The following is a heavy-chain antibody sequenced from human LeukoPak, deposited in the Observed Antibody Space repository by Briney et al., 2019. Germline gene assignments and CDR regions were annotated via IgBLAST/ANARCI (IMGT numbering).Heavy chain of an antibody. Sequence: GGSLRLSCAASGFTFSSYSMNWVRQAPGKGLEWVSAISGSGGSTYYADSVKGRFTISRDNSKNTLYLQMNSLRAEDTAVYYCAKGPPYGDYPYYFDYWGQGTLVTVSS. CDR1: GFTFSSYS. V-gene: IGHV3-23*01. J-gene: IGHJ4*02. D-gene: IGHD4-17*01. CDR2: ISGSGGST. CDR3: AKGPPYGDYPYYFDY.